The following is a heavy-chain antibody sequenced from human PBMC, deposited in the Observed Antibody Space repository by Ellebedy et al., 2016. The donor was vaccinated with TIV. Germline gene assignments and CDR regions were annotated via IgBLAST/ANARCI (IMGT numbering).Heavy chain of an antibody. CDR1: GGSISSSNYY. Sequence: MPSETLSLTCTVSGGSISSSNYYWGWIRQPPGKGLEWIGEINHSGSTNYNPSLKSRVTISVDTSKNQFSLKLSSVTAADTAVYYCARDIGGGNSDYWGQGTLVTVSS. D-gene: IGHD4-23*01. J-gene: IGHJ4*02. CDR2: INHSGST. CDR3: ARDIGGGNSDY. V-gene: IGHV4-39*07.